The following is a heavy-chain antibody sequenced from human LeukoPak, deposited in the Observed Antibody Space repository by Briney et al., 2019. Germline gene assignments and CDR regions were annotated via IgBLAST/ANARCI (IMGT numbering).Heavy chain of an antibody. J-gene: IGHJ4*02. V-gene: IGHV3-23*01. CDR1: GFTFGSSA. CDR3: ARDRPYFDY. CDR2: VSNSGGST. Sequence: GGSLRLSCAASGFTFGSSAMRWGRQAPGKGLEWGSAVSNSGGSTFYAGSVMGRFTISRDHSRNTLYLQMTSLRAEDTAVYYCARDRPYFDYWGQGTLVTVSS.